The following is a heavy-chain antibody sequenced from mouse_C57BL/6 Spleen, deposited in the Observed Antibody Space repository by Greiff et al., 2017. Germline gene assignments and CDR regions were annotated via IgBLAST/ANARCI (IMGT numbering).Heavy chain of an antibody. D-gene: IGHD1-1*01. V-gene: IGHV5-9-1*02. CDR1: GFTFSSYA. CDR2: ISSGGDYI. J-gene: IGHJ1*03. CDR3: TREGSSNYWYFDV. Sequence: EVMLVESGEGLVKPGGSLKLSCAASGFTFSSYAMSWVRQTPEKRLEWVAYISSGGDYIYYADTVKGRFTISRDNARNTLYLQMSSLKSEDTAMYYCTREGSSNYWYFDVWGTGTTVTVSS.